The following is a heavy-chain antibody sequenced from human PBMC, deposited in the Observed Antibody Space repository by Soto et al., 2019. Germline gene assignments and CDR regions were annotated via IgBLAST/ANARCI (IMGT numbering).Heavy chain of an antibody. V-gene: IGHV3-23*01. Sequence: GESLRLSCAASGFTFSSYAMSWVRQAPGKGLEWVSAISGSGGSTYYADSVKGRFTISRDNSKNTLYLQMNSLRAEDTAVYYCAKAPQTTIFGVVIIAGRTAYYFDYWGQGTLVTVSS. J-gene: IGHJ4*02. D-gene: IGHD3-3*01. CDR3: AKAPQTTIFGVVIIAGRTAYYFDY. CDR2: ISGSGGST. CDR1: GFTFSSYA.